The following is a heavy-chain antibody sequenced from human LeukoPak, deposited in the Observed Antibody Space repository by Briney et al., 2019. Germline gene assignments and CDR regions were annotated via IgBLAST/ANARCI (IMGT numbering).Heavy chain of an antibody. Sequence: GGSLRLSCAASGFTFSNYAMNWVRQARGKGLEWVSGISGSGGSTYYADSVKGRFTISRDNSKNTLYLQMNSLRAEDTAIYYCAKEFYYGSGTYHPTFDYWGQGTLVTVSS. CDR2: ISGSGGST. V-gene: IGHV3-23*01. J-gene: IGHJ4*02. CDR1: GFTFSNYA. D-gene: IGHD3-10*01. CDR3: AKEFYYGSGTYHPTFDY.